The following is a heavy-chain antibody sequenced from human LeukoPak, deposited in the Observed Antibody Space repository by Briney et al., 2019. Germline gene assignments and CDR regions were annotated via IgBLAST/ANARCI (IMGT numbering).Heavy chain of an antibody. D-gene: IGHD3-10*01. J-gene: IGHJ4*02. CDR1: GFTFSSYE. V-gene: IGHV3-48*03. CDR2: ISSSGSTI. CDR3: AKDGYMVRGVIIKGLFDY. Sequence: GGSLRLSCAASGFTFSSYEMNWVRQAPGKGLEWVSYISSSGSTIYYADSVKGRFTISRDNSKNTLYLQMNSLRAEDTAVYYCAKDGYMVRGVIIKGLFDYWGQGTLVTVSS.